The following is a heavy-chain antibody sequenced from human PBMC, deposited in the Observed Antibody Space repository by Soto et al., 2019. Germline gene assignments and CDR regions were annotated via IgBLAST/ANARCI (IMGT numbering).Heavy chain of an antibody. Sequence: SETLSLTCTVSGGSISSYYWSWIRQPPGKGLEWIGYIYHSGSTYYNPSLKSRVTISVDRSKNQLSLKLSSVTAADTAVYYCARGRLVPAVNFDYWGLGTLVTVSS. CDR2: IYHSGST. CDR1: GGSISSYY. J-gene: IGHJ4*02. V-gene: IGHV4-59*12. D-gene: IGHD2-2*01. CDR3: ARGRLVPAVNFDY.